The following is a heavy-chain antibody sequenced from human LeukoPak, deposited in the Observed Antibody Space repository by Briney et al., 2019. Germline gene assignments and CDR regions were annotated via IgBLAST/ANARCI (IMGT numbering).Heavy chain of an antibody. CDR3: VKDMKIKAAGYYFDY. CDR1: GFTFSDYG. Sequence: GGSLRLSCAASGFTFSDYGMHWVRQAPGKGLEWVAVIANDGRDKKYADSVRGRFTISRDDSKNTVYLQMNSLRAEDTAVFYCVKDMKIKAAGYYFDYWGQGTLVTVSS. CDR2: IANDGRDK. J-gene: IGHJ4*02. D-gene: IGHD6-13*01. V-gene: IGHV3-30*18.